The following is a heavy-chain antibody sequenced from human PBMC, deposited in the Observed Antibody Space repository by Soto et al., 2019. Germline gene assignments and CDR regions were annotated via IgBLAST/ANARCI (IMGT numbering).Heavy chain of an antibody. CDR2: ISYDGSNK. Sequence: QVQLVESGGGVVQPGRSLRLSCAASGFTFSSYGMHWVRQAPGKGLEWVAVISYDGSNKYYADSVKGRFTISRDNSKNTLYLQMNSLRAEDTAVYYCAKDRRDSSSWYEDGMDVWGQGTTVTVSS. V-gene: IGHV3-30*18. J-gene: IGHJ6*02. CDR1: GFTFSSYG. D-gene: IGHD6-13*01. CDR3: AKDRRDSSSWYEDGMDV.